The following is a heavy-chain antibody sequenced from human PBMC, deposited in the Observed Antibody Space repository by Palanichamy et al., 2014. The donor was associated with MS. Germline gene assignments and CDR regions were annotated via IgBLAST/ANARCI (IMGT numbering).Heavy chain of an antibody. CDR3: ARDTPGTLFDY. CDR2: INTNTGNP. Sequence: QVQLVQSGSELKKPGASVKVSCKASGYTFSNNAINWVRQAPGQGLEWMGWINTNTGNPAYAQGFTGRFVFSSDTSVTTAHLQISSLKAEDTAVYYCARDTPGTLFDYWGQGTLVTVSS. CDR1: GYTFSNNA. V-gene: IGHV7-4-1*02. D-gene: IGHD2-15*01. J-gene: IGHJ4*02.